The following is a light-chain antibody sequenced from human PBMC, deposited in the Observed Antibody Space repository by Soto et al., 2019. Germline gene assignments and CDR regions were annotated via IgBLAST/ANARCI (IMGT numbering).Light chain of an antibody. Sequence: EVVLTQCPVTLSLSPGERATRSCRAIQSFRGLLAWYQQKPGQAPRLLIYDAYNRATGIPPRFSGSGSGTDFTLTISSLEPEDSAVYYCQQRHMWPITFGQGTRLENK. CDR1: QSFRGL. CDR3: QQRHMWPIT. J-gene: IGKJ5*01. V-gene: IGKV3-11*01. CDR2: DAY.